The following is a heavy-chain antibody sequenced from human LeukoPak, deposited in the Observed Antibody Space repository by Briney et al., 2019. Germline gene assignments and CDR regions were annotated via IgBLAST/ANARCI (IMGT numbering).Heavy chain of an antibody. CDR2: IYYSGTT. Sequence: SETLSLTCTVSGGSISSSHYYWGWIRQSPGKGLEWIGTIYYSGTTYYNPSLESRVTVSEDMSKNQFSLTLRSVTAADMAVYYCARQISDYYYYYIDVWGKGTTVTVSS. D-gene: IGHD3-3*01. CDR3: ARQISDYYYYYIDV. J-gene: IGHJ6*03. CDR1: GGSISSSHYY. V-gene: IGHV4-39*01.